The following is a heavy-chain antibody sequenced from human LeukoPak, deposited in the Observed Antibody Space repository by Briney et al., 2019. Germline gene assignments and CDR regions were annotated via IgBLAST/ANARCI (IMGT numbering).Heavy chain of an antibody. J-gene: IGHJ6*03. D-gene: IGHD3-10*01. CDR1: GYSISNGYY. CDR3: ARLVGERSGGSGSQQYYYYYYMDV. V-gene: IGHV4-34*01. CDR2: INHSGST. Sequence: SETLSLTCTVSGYSISNGYYWSWIRQPPGKGLEWIGEINHSGSTNYNPSLKSRVTISVDTSKNQFSLKLSSVTAADTAVYYCARLVGERSGGSGSQQYYYYYYMDVWGKGATVTISS.